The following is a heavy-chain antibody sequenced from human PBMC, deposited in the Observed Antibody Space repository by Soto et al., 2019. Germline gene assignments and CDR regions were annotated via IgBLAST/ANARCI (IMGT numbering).Heavy chain of an antibody. CDR3: AGRYCTNGVCYTNYYYYIDV. CDR2: ITTSGGNT. D-gene: IGHD2-8*01. J-gene: IGHJ6*03. Sequence: PGGSLRLSCAASGFTFSTYAMXWVRQAPGKGLEWVSTITTSGGNTYYADSVQGRFTISRDNSKNTLYLQMNSLRAEDTAVYYCAGRYCTNGVCYTNYYYYIDVWGKGTTVTVSS. V-gene: IGHV3-23*01. CDR1: GFTFSTYA.